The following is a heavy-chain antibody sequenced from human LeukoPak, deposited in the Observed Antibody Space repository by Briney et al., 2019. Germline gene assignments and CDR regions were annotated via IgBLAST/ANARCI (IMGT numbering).Heavy chain of an antibody. CDR1: GLNVCRYR. V-gene: IGHV3-64*02. D-gene: IGHD3-22*01. CDR3: ARAYYDSGGYYYDY. Sequence: GLNVCRYRLSPFHQAPEKGLENVSAISSSGGSTYYADSVKGRFTISRDNSKNTLYLQMGSLSAEDMAVYYCARAYYDSGGYYYDYWGQGTLVTVSS. J-gene: IGHJ4*02. CDR2: ISSSGGST.